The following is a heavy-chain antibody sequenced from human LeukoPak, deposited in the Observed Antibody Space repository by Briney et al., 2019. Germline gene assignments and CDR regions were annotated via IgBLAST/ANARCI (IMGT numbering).Heavy chain of an antibody. V-gene: IGHV4-59*12. Sequence: PSETLSLTCTVSGGSISSYYWSWIRQPPGKGLEWIGYIYYSGTTNYNPSLKSRVTISVDTSKNQFSLKLSSVTAADTAVYYCARGTATVPVDYWGQGTLVTVSS. CDR3: ARGTATVPVDY. CDR1: GGSISSYY. J-gene: IGHJ4*02. D-gene: IGHD4-17*01. CDR2: IYYSGTT.